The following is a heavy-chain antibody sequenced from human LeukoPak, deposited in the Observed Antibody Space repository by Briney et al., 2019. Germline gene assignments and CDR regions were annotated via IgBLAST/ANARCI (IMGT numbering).Heavy chain of an antibody. CDR1: GFTFSNHA. CDR3: AKDVWWSVS. CDR2: ISANGVDT. J-gene: IGHJ5*02. V-gene: IGHV3-23*01. D-gene: IGHD2-8*02. Sequence: GGSLRLSCVASGFTFSNHAMTWVRQAPGKGLEWVSAISANGVDTFYAPSVKGRFTISRDNSKNTLYLQINSLRAEDTAIYYCAKDVWWSVSWGQGTLVTVSS.